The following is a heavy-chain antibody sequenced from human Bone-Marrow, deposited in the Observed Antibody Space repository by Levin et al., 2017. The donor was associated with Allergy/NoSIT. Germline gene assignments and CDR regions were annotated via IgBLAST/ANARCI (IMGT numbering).Heavy chain of an antibody. V-gene: IGHV4-39*07. CDR1: GDSVSSSIYS. J-gene: IGHJ5*02. CDR3: ARKIGRSRDNWFDP. Sequence: SETLSLTCTVSGDSVSSSIYSWGWVRQPPGKGLEWIGCVHSSGDSYYNPSLKTRVTISLDTSRNQLSLRLTSVTAADTAVYFCARKIGRSRDNWFDPWGQGTLVNVSS. CDR2: VHSSGDS.